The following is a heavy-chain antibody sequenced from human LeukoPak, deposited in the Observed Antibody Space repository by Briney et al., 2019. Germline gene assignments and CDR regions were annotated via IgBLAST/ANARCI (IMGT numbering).Heavy chain of an antibody. D-gene: IGHD5-12*01. V-gene: IGHV1-8*01. Sequence: ASVKVSCKASGYTFTSYDINWVRQATGQGLEWMGWMNPNSGNTGYAQKFQGRVTMTRDTSISTAYMELSRLRSDDTAVYYCARGKGEATPTTVDYWGQGTLVTVSS. CDR3: ARGKGEATPTTVDY. CDR1: GYTFTSYD. J-gene: IGHJ4*02. CDR2: MNPNSGNT.